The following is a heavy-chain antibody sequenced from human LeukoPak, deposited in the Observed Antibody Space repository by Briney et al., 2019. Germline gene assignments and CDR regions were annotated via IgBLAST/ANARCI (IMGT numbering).Heavy chain of an antibody. CDR3: ATVTPGRAAAGGIIDY. CDR1: GFIFSSYA. V-gene: IGHV3-30*01. J-gene: IGHJ4*02. D-gene: IGHD6-13*01. CDR2: ISYDGSNK. Sequence: PGRSLRLSCAASGFIFSSYAMHGVRQAPGRGLAWVAVISYDGSNKYHAGSVKGQFTISRDNSKNTLYLQMNSMRAEDTAVYYCATVTPGRAAAGGIIDYGGQGTLVTVSA.